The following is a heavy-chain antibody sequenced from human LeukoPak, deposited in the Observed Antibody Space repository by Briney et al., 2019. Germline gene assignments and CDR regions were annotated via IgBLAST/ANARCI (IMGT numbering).Heavy chain of an antibody. CDR2: IIPIFGTA. Sequence: GASVKVSCKASGGTFNNYAINWVRQAPGQGLEWMGGIIPIFGTANYAQKFQGRVTITADESTSTAYMELSSLRSEDTAVFYCARAHFGLYDYASGTYSRREYYFDYWGQGTLVTVSS. CDR1: GGTFNNYA. CDR3: ARAHFGLYDYASGTYSRREYYFDY. J-gene: IGHJ4*02. V-gene: IGHV1-69*01. D-gene: IGHD3-10*01.